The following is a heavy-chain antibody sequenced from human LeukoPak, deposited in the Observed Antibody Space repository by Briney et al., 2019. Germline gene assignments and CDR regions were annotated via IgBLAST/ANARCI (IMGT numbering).Heavy chain of an antibody. J-gene: IGHJ4*02. V-gene: IGHV3-7*01. CDR3: ARGLNTSPGIDY. D-gene: IGHD3-16*01. CDR1: GFTFSNYW. CDR2: IKEDGSQK. Sequence: RGSLRPSCAASGFTFSNYWINWVRQAPGKGLEWVANIKEDGSQKYYVESVKGRFTVSRDNAKNSVYLQVSSLRDADTGVYYCARGLNTSPGIDYWGQGTLVTVSS.